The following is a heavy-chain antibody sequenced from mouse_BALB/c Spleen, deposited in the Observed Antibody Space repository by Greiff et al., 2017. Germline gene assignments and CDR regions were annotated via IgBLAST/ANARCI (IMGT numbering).Heavy chain of an antibody. V-gene: IGHV3-2*02. Sequence: EVKVEESGPGLVKPSQSLSLTCTVTGYSITSDYAWNWIRQFPGNKLEWMGYISYSGSTSYNPSLKSRISITRDTSKNQFFLQLNSVTTEDTATYYCARSSSWFAYWGQGTLVTVSA. CDR1: GYSITSDYA. D-gene: IGHD1-1*01. CDR3: ARSSSWFAY. CDR2: ISYSGST. J-gene: IGHJ3*01.